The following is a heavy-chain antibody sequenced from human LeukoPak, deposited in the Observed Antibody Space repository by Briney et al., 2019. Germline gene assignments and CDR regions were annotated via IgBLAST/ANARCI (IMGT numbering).Heavy chain of an antibody. CDR2: ISSSSSTI. Sequence: GGSLRLSCAASGFTFSSYSMNRVRQAPGKGLEWVSYISSSSSTIYYADSVKGRFTISRDNAKNSLYLQMNSLRAEDTAVYYCASLYSSSWYVVDYWGQGTLVTVSS. V-gene: IGHV3-48*01. J-gene: IGHJ4*02. D-gene: IGHD6-13*01. CDR1: GFTFSSYS. CDR3: ASLYSSSWYVVDY.